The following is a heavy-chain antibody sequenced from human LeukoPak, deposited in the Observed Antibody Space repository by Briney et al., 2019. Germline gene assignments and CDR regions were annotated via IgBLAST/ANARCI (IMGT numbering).Heavy chain of an antibody. CDR1: GFTFSRYP. V-gene: IGHV3-23*01. CDR3: AIDYDSSGSYFDY. Sequence: QPGGSLRLSCAASGFTFSRYPMNWVRQAPGKGLEWVSLITGSGDTTHYADSVKGRFTISRDNSKNTLYLQMNSLRDEDAAVYYCAIDYDSSGSYFDYWGQGTLVTVSS. CDR2: ITGSGDTT. D-gene: IGHD3-22*01. J-gene: IGHJ4*02.